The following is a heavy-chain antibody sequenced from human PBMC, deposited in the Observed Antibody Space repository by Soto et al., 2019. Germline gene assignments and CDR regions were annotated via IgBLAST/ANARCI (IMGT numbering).Heavy chain of an antibody. CDR3: ARSQYCSGGSCYSVRAEYFQH. CDR1: GYTFTSYA. Sequence: ASVKVSCKASGYTFTSYAMHWVRQAPGQRLEWMGWINAGNGNTKYSQKFQGRVTITRDTSASTAYMELRSLRSEDTAVYYCARSQYCSGGSCYSVRAEYFQHWGQGTLVTVSS. J-gene: IGHJ1*01. CDR2: INAGNGNT. V-gene: IGHV1-3*01. D-gene: IGHD2-15*01.